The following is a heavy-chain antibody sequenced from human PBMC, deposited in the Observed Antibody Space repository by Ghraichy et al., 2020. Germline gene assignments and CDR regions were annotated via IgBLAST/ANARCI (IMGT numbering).Heavy chain of an antibody. D-gene: IGHD3-3*01. CDR2: IWYDGSNK. J-gene: IGHJ6*02. V-gene: IGHV3-33*01. Sequence: GGSLRLSCAASGFTFSSYGMHWVRQAPGKGLEWVAVIWYDGSNKYYADSVKGRFTISRDNSKNTLYLQMNSLRAEDTAVYYCARVYYDFWSGYPPPYYGMDVWGQGTTVTVSS. CDR1: GFTFSSYG. CDR3: ARVYYDFWSGYPPPYYGMDV.